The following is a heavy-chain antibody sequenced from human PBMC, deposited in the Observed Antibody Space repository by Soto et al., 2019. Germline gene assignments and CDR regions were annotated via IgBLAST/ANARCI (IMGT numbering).Heavy chain of an antibody. Sequence: GESLKISCKGSGYTFTSYWIGWVRQMPGEGLEWMGVIYPSDSDIRYSPSFQGQVTISADKSISTAYLQWSSLKASDTAMYYCARFYKMGDYNWFDPWGQGTLVTVSS. V-gene: IGHV5-51*01. CDR2: IYPSDSDI. J-gene: IGHJ5*02. CDR3: ARFYKMGDYNWFDP. CDR1: GYTFTSYW. D-gene: IGHD3-16*01.